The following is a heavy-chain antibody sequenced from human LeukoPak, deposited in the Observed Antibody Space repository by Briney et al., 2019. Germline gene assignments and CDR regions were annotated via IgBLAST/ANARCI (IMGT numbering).Heavy chain of an antibody. CDR1: GFTFSSYA. V-gene: IGHV3-30*04. D-gene: IGHD3-3*01. CDR2: ISYDGSNK. CDR3: ARDERYDFWSGYYTYYYYGMDV. Sequence: GGSLRLSCAASGFTFSSYAMHWVRQAPGKGLEWVAVISYDGSNKYYADSVKGRFTISRDNSKNTLYLQMNSLRAEDTAVYYCARDERYDFWSGYYTYYYYGMDVWGQGTTVTVSS. J-gene: IGHJ6*02.